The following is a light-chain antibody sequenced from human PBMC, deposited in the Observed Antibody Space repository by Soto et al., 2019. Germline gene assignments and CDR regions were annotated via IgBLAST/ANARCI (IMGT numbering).Light chain of an antibody. CDR1: QSVRSSY. CDR2: DAS. CDR3: QQRSNWPLIS. V-gene: IGKV3D-20*02. Sequence: IVLEQSPGALSLSPGERATLSCRASQSVRSSYLAWYQQKPGQAPRLLIYDASSRATGIPDRFSGSGSGTDFTLTISSLEPEDFAVYYCQQRSNWPLISFGQRTRLETK. J-gene: IGKJ5*01.